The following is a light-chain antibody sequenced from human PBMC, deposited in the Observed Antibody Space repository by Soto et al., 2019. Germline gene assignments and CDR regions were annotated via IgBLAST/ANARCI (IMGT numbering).Light chain of an antibody. V-gene: IGKV1-5*03. CDR3: QQYNTNPWT. Sequence: DIPMTQSPSTLSASVGDRVTITCRASQSIGSWLAWFQQKAGKAPKLLIYYVSGLESGVPTRFSGSGSGTEFTLTISSLQPDDFATYYCQQYNTNPWTFGQGTKVEIK. CDR1: QSIGSW. CDR2: YVS. J-gene: IGKJ1*01.